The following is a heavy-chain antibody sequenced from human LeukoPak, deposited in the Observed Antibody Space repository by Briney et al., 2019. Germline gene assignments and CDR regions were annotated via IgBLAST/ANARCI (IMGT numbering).Heavy chain of an antibody. D-gene: IGHD2-15*01. CDR2: ITSSGTYT. CDR1: GFTFSNYN. J-gene: IGHJ4*02. Sequence: PGGSLRLSCADSGFTFSNYNMNWVRQAPGKAMEWVSSITSSGTYTFYADSVKGRFTISRDNAKNSLCLQMNSLSAEDTAVYYCARPSFTQGSYFDYWGQGTLVTVSS. V-gene: IGHV3-21*01. CDR3: ARPSFTQGSYFDY.